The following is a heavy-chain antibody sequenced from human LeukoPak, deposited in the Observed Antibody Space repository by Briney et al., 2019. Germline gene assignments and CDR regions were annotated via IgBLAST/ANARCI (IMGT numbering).Heavy chain of an antibody. D-gene: IGHD2-15*01. J-gene: IGHJ4*02. V-gene: IGHV1-46*01. Sequence: ASVKVSCKASGYTFSRYYIHWVRQAPGQGLEWMGIINPGDGSTSYAQKFQGRVTMTRDMSTSTVYMDLSSLRSEDTAVFYCARSDCSGGSCFFDYLGQGTLVTVSS. CDR3: ARSDCSGGSCFFDY. CDR1: GYTFSRYY. CDR2: INPGDGST.